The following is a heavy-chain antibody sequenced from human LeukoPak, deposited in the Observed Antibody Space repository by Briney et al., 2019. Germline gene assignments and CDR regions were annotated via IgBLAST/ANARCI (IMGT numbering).Heavy chain of an antibody. V-gene: IGHV1-18*01. D-gene: IGHD3-22*01. CDR3: AREDYYYDSSGPGWFDP. CDR2: ISAYNGNT. Sequence: RASVKVSCKASGYTFTSYGISWVRQAPGQGLEWMGWISAYNGNTNYAQKLQGRVTMTTDTSTSTAYMELRSLRSDDKAVYYCAREDYYYDSSGPGWFDPWGQGTLVTVSS. J-gene: IGHJ5*02. CDR1: GYTFTSYG.